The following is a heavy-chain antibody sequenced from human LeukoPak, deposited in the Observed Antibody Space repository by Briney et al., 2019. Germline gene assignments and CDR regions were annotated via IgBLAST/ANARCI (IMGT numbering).Heavy chain of an antibody. CDR3: AKDGLAAAGTHFDY. CDR1: GFTFSSYT. Sequence: PGGSLRLSCAASGFTFSSYTMNWVRQAPGKGLEWVSAISGSGGSTYYADSVKGRFTISRDNPKNTLYLQMNSLRAEDTAVYYCAKDGLAAAGTHFDYWGQGTLVAVSS. CDR2: ISGSGGST. J-gene: IGHJ4*02. D-gene: IGHD6-13*01. V-gene: IGHV3-23*01.